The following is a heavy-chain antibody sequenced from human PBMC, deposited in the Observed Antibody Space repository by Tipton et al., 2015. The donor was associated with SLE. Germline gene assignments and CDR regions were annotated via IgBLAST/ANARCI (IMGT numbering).Heavy chain of an antibody. CDR2: IWYDGRKK. V-gene: IGHV3-33*01. D-gene: IGHD3-10*01. J-gene: IGHJ6*03. CDR1: GFTFSSYG. CDR3: ARGVRGSEQDLIYYYMDV. Sequence: SLRLSCAASGFTFSSYGMHWVRQAPGKGLEWVAVIWYDGRKKYYADSVKSRFTISRDNSKNTLYLQMNSLRAEDTAVYYCARGVRGSEQDLIYYYMDVWGKGTTVIVSS.